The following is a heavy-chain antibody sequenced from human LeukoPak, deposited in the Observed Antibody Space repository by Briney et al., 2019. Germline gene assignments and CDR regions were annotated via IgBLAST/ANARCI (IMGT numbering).Heavy chain of an antibody. Sequence: GGSLRLSCAASGFTFDDYAMHWARQAPGKGLEWVSGISWNSGSIGYADSVKGRFTISRDNAKNSLYLQMNSLRAEDTALYYCAKDMGTMVRGVEYGMDVWGQGTTVTVSS. D-gene: IGHD3-10*01. CDR1: GFTFDDYA. V-gene: IGHV3-9*01. CDR2: ISWNSGSI. J-gene: IGHJ6*02. CDR3: AKDMGTMVRGVEYGMDV.